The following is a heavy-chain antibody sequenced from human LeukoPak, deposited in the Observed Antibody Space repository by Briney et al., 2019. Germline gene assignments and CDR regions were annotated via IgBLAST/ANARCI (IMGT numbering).Heavy chain of an antibody. D-gene: IGHD2-8*01. V-gene: IGHV3-7*01. J-gene: IGHJ4*02. CDR1: GFTFSSYW. CDR2: IKQDGSEK. Sequence: GGSLRLSCAASGFTFSSYWMSWVRQAPGKGLELVANIKQDGSEKYYVDSVKGRFTISTDNAKNSLYLQMNSLRAEDTAVYYCARDGVLMVYAILDYWGQGTLVTVSS. CDR3: ARDGVLMVYAILDY.